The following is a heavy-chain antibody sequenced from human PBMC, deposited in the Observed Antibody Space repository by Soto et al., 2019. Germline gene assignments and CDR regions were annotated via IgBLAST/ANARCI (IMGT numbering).Heavy chain of an antibody. D-gene: IGHD6-25*01. V-gene: IGHV4-31*03. CDR1: GGSISSGGYY. CDR2: IYYSGST. J-gene: IGHJ5*02. Sequence: QVQLQESGPGLVKPSQTLSLTRTVSGGSISSGGYYWSWIRQHPGKGLEWIGYIYYSGSTYYNPSLKSRVTISVDTSKNQFSLKLSSVTAADTAVYYCAREAAGILNWFDPWGQGTLVTVSS. CDR3: AREAAGILNWFDP.